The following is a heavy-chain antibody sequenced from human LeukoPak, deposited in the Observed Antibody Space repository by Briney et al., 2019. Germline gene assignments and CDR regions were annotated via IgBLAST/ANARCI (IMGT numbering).Heavy chain of an antibody. V-gene: IGHV3-23*01. J-gene: IGHJ4*02. CDR3: AKGVGYCSGGSCQQFDY. CDR2: ISGNGVST. CDR1: GFTFSTYG. D-gene: IGHD2-15*01. Sequence: GGSLRLSCAASGFTFSTYGMSWVRQAPGKGLEWVSAISGNGVSTYYADSVKGRFTISRDNSKNTLYLQMNSLRAEDTAVYYCAKGVGYCSGGSCQQFDYWGQGTLVTVSS.